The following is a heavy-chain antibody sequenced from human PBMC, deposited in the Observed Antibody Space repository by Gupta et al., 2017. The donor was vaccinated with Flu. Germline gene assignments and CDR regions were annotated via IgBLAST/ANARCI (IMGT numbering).Heavy chain of an antibody. CDR1: GFGFSEHY. CDR3: ARGLASVAGILDH. CDR2: LSGSSSFT. Sequence: QVHLVESGGGLVKPGGSLRLSCEDSGFGFSEHYMSWIRQAPGKGLEWFSYLSGSSSFTDYADSVKARFTISRDNARNSLFLQINSLRPEDTAFNFFARGLASVAGILDHWVQGILFPVSS. D-gene: IGHD6-19*01. V-gene: IGHV3-11*05. J-gene: IGHJ4*02.